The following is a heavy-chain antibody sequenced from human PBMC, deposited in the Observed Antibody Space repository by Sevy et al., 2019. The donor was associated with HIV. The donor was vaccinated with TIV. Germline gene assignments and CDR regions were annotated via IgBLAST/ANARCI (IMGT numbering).Heavy chain of an antibody. J-gene: IGHJ5*02. CDR1: GGSNNNYY. D-gene: IGHD3-9*01. CDR2: TYHTGST. CDR3: AASYYDFLTGSGGWFDP. Sequence: SETLSLTCSLSGGSNNNYYWSWIRQPPGKGLEWIGYTYHTGSTNYNPSLKGRVTISIDKSNNQFSLKLSSVTAADTAVYYCAASYYDFLTGSGGWFDPWGRGTLVTVSS. V-gene: IGHV4-59*13.